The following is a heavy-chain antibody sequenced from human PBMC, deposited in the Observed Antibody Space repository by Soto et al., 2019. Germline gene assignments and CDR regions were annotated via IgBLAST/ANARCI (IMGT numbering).Heavy chain of an antibody. CDR1: GFTFSSHA. CDR2: ISGSGGST. V-gene: IGHV3-23*01. CDR3: AKVIPPLTYYYDSSGYRGPFDAFDI. J-gene: IGHJ3*02. D-gene: IGHD3-22*01. Sequence: GGSLRLSCAASGFTFSSHAMSWVRQAPGKGLEWVSAISGSGGSTYYADSVKGRFTISRDNSKNTLYLQMNSLRAEDTAVYYCAKVIPPLTYYYDSSGYRGPFDAFDIWGQGTMVTVSS.